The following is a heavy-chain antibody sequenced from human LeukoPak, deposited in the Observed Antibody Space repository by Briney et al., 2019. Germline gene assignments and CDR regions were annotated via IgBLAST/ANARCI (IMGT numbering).Heavy chain of an antibody. Sequence: ASVKVSCKASGYTFTSYYMHWVGQAPGQGREWMGIINPSGGSTSYAQKFQGRVTMTRDMSTSTVYMELSSLRSEDTAVYYCARGRELVVDAFDIWGQGTMVTVSS. V-gene: IGHV1-46*01. CDR2: INPSGGST. J-gene: IGHJ3*02. CDR1: GYTFTSYY. D-gene: IGHD1-26*01. CDR3: ARGRELVVDAFDI.